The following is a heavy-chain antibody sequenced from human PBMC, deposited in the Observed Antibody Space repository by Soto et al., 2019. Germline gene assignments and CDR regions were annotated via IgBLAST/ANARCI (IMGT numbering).Heavy chain of an antibody. V-gene: IGHV4-38-2*01. Sequence: LSLTCAVSGDSISRGYHWAWIRQPPGKGLEWVASIYHSGTTYYNPSLTSRVTISVDTSKNQFSLKLSSVTAADSAVYYCARTDRVGYYTYCGQRILVSVSS. CDR1: GDSISRGYH. CDR2: IYHSGTT. J-gene: IGHJ4*02. CDR3: ARTDRVGYYTY. D-gene: IGHD3-3*01.